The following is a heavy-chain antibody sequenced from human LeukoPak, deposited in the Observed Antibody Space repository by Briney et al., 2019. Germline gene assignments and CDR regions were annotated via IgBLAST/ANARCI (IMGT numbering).Heavy chain of an antibody. CDR3: AKDSVTTLDY. CDR1: GFTFSSYA. J-gene: IGHJ4*02. Sequence: GGSLRLSCAASGFTFSSYAMHWVRQAPDKGLEWVAVIPYDGSSKYFAKSVKGRFTISRDNSKNTLYLQMNSLRTEDTAVYYCAKDSVTTLDYWGQGTLVTVSS. V-gene: IGHV3-30*18. CDR2: IPYDGSSK. D-gene: IGHD4-17*01.